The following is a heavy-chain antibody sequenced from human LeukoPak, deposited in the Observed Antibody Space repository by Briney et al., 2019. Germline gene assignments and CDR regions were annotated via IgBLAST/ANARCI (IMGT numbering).Heavy chain of an antibody. D-gene: IGHD6-6*01. Sequence: SETLSLTCAVYGGSFSVYYWSWIRQPPGKGLEWIGEINHSGSTNYNPSLKSRVTISVDTSKNQFSLKLSSVTAADTAVYYCARGPWGAARPFDPWGQGTLVTVSS. CDR3: ARGPWGAARPFDP. CDR1: GGSFSVYY. J-gene: IGHJ5*02. CDR2: INHSGST. V-gene: IGHV4-34*01.